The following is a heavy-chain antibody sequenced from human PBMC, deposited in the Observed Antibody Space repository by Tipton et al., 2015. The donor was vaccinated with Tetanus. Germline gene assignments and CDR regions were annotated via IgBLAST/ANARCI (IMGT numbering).Heavy chain of an antibody. V-gene: IGHV3-30*18. CDR1: GFTFTNYG. D-gene: IGHD2-8*01. CDR3: ANNGHGFTGYYGLDV. Sequence: SLRLSCAASGFTFTNYGMHWVRQAPGKGLEWVAVISNDGSNQHYAESVEGRFVISRDSSRNTVYLQMTGLRREDTAVYYCANNGHGFTGYYGLDVWGQGTTVTVSS. J-gene: IGHJ6*02. CDR2: ISNDGSNQ.